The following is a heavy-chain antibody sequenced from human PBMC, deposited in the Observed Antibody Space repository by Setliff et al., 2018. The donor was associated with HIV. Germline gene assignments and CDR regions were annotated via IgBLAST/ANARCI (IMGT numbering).Heavy chain of an antibody. J-gene: IGHJ4*02. D-gene: IGHD4-17*01. Sequence: SETLSLTCTVSGGSISSSSYYWGWIRQPPGKGLEWIGTIYYSGSTYYNPSLRSRLTISVDTSKNQLSLKLSSVTAADTAVYYCAREIYGGNSRPFDYWGQGTLVTVS. CDR2: IYYSGST. V-gene: IGHV4-39*07. CDR3: AREIYGGNSRPFDY. CDR1: GGSISSSSYY.